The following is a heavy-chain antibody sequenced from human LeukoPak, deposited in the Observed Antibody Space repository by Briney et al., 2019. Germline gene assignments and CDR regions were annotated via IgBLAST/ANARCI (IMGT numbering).Heavy chain of an antibody. Sequence: ASVKVSCKASGFTFTNYDINWVRQATGQGLEWIGWMNPRNGNTGYAQKFQGRVTMTRDTSISTAYMELRSLRSEDTAVYYCARESHETREDYWGQGTLVTVSS. J-gene: IGHJ4*02. CDR3: ARESHETREDY. D-gene: IGHD1-1*01. V-gene: IGHV1-8*01. CDR1: GFTFTNYD. CDR2: MNPRNGNT.